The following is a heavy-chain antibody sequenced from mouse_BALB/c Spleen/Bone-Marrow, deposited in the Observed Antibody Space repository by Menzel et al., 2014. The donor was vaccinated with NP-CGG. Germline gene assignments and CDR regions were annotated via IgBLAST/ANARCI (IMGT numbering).Heavy chain of an antibody. D-gene: IGHD1-2*01. J-gene: IGHJ3*01. V-gene: IGHV1-9*01. CDR2: ILPGSGST. Sequence: ESGTELMKPGASVKISCKATGYTFSSYWIEWVNQRPGHGLEWIGEILPGSGSTNHNEKFKGKATFTADTSSNTAYMQLSSLTSEDSAVYYCARRGHGFAWFAYWGQGTLVTVSA. CDR1: GYTFSSYW. CDR3: ARRGHGFAWFAY.